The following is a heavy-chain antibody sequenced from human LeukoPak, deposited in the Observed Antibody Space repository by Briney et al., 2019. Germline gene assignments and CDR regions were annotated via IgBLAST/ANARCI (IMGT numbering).Heavy chain of an antibody. Sequence: SQTLSLTCTVSGGSISSGDYYWSWIRQPPGKGLEWIGYIYYSGSTYYNPSLKSRATISVDTSRNQFSLQLSYVTAADTAVYYCARGTLAYYFESWGQGTLVTVSS. CDR1: GGSISSGDYY. J-gene: IGHJ4*02. CDR2: IYYSGST. V-gene: IGHV4-30-4*01. CDR3: ARGTLAYYFES. D-gene: IGHD3-3*02.